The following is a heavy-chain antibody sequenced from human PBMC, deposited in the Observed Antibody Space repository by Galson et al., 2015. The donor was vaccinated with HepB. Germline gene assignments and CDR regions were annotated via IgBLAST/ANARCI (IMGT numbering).Heavy chain of an antibody. CDR2: ISWDGGST. CDR1: GFTFDDYA. D-gene: IGHD5-24*01. CDR3: AKDMGRGDGYNYNFDY. Sequence: SLRLSCAASGFTFDDYAMHWVRQAPGKGLEWVSLISWDGGSTYYADSVKGRFTISRDNSKNSLYLQMNSLRAEDTALYYCAKDMGRGDGYNYNFDYWGQGTLVTVSS. V-gene: IGHV3-43D*03. J-gene: IGHJ4*02.